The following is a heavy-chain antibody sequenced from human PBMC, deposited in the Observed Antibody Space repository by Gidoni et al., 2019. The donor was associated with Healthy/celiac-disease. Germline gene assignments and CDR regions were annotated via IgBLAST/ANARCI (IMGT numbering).Heavy chain of an antibody. Sequence: QVQLQESGPGLVKPSQTLSLPCPVSGGSISRVSYYWSWIRQPAGKGLEWIGRIYTGGGTNYNPSLKSRVTISVDKPKNQFSLRLSSVTAADTAVYYCARIRIDGYNPWVDFWGQGTLVTVSS. CDR3: ARIRIDGYNPWVDF. D-gene: IGHD5-12*01. V-gene: IGHV4-61*02. CDR1: GGSISRVSYY. CDR2: IYTGGGT. J-gene: IGHJ4*02.